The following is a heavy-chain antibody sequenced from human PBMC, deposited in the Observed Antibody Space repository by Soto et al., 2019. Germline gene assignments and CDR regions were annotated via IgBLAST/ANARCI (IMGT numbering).Heavy chain of an antibody. CDR1: GFTFSSYG. D-gene: IGHD1-26*01. CDR2: ISYDGSNK. J-gene: IGHJ4*02. Sequence: QVQLVESGGGVVQPGRSLRLSCAASGFTFSSYGMHWVRQAPGKGLEWVAVISYDGSNKYYADSVKGRFTISRDNSKNTLYLQMNSLRAEETAVYYCAKEGGSYFGSWGQGTLVTVSS. CDR3: AKEGGSYFGS. V-gene: IGHV3-30*18.